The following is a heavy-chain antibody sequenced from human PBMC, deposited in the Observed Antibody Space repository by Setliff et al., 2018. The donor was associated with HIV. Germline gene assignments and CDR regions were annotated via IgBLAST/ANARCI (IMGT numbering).Heavy chain of an antibody. V-gene: IGHV4-61*09. J-gene: IGHJ6*03. D-gene: IGHD3-3*01. Sequence: SETLSLTCTVSGDSISSGGYYWSWIRQPAGKGLEWIAHTDTSGRTDYNPSLKSRVTISVDMSKNQFSLRLSSVTAADTAVYYCARGGYYDFWSPYYIDVWGKGTTVTVSS. CDR3: ARGGYYDFWSPYYIDV. CDR2: TDTSGRT. CDR1: GDSISSGGYY.